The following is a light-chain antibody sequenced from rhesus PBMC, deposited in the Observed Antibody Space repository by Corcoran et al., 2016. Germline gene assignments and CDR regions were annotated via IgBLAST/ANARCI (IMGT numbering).Light chain of an antibody. V-gene: IGKV1-74*01. Sequence: DIQMTQSPSSLSASVGDRVTITCRASENVNNYLHWYQQKPGKAPKLLIYKASTLQSWVPSRFSGSGLWTDFTLTISSLQPEDFATYYGQHSYGTPLTFGGGTKVELK. CDR3: QHSYGTPLT. J-gene: IGKJ4*01. CDR2: KAS. CDR1: ENVNNY.